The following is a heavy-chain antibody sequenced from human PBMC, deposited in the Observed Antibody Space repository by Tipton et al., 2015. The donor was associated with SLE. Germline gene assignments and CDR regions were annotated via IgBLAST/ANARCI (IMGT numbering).Heavy chain of an antibody. D-gene: IGHD6-6*01. CDR3: ARGLGDIAARTSWYFDL. V-gene: IGHV4-34*01. J-gene: IGHJ2*01. CDR1: GGSFSGYY. Sequence: TLSLTCAVYGGSFSGYYWSWIRQPPGKGLEWIGEINHSGSTNYNPSLKSRVTISVDTSKNQFSLELSSVTAADTAVYYCARGLGDIAARTSWYFDLWGRGTLVTVSS. CDR2: INHSGST.